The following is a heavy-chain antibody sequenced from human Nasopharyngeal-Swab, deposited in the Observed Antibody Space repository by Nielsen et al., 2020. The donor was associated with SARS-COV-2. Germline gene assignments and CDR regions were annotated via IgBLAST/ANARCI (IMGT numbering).Heavy chain of an antibody. D-gene: IGHD3-3*01. J-gene: IGHJ4*02. Sequence: SETLCLTCAVYGGSFSGYYWSWIRQPPGKGLEWIGEINHSGSTNYNPSLKSRVTISVDTSKNQFSLKLSSVTAADTAVYYCARRFYDFWSGYYGYWGQGTLVTVSS. CDR1: GGSFSGYY. V-gene: IGHV4-34*01. CDR3: ARRFYDFWSGYYGY. CDR2: INHSGST.